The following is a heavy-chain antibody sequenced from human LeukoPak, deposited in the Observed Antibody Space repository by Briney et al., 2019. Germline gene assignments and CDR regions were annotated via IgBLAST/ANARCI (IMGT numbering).Heavy chain of an antibody. CDR1: GFTFSRDS. V-gene: IGHV3-48*01. CDR2: INGGSSPI. CDR3: TTGTTKYYDFWSGYFNSDY. J-gene: IGHJ4*02. Sequence: PGRSLRLSCAASGFTFSRDSMNWVRQAPGKGLEWVSYINGGSSPIYYADSVRGRFTISRDNAKNSLYLQMNSLKTEDTAVYYCTTGTTKYYDFWSGYFNSDYWGQGTLVTVSS. D-gene: IGHD3-3*01.